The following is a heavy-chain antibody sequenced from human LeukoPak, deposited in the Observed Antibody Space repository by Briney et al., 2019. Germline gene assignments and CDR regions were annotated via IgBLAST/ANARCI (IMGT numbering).Heavy chain of an antibody. Sequence: PGGSLRLSCAASGFTSTNAWLSWVRQAPGKGLEWVGRIKTRTAGGTIDYASPVKGRFTISRDDSKNTLFLQMNSLKTEDTAVYFCTTEYSVFAFDIWGQGTMVTVSS. V-gene: IGHV3-15*01. J-gene: IGHJ3*02. D-gene: IGHD5/OR15-5a*01. CDR2: IKTRTAGGTI. CDR1: GFTSTNAW. CDR3: TTEYSVFAFDI.